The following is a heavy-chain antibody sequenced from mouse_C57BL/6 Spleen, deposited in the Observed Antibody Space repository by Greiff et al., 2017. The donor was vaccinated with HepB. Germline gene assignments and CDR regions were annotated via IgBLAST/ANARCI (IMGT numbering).Heavy chain of an antibody. CDR3: ARWDSNQYYFDY. Sequence: VQLQQPGAELVMPGASVKLSCKASGYTFTSYWMHWVKQRPGQGLEWIGEIDPSDSYTNYNQKFKGKSTLTVDKSSSTAYMQLSSLTSEDSAVYYCARWDSNQYYFDYWGQGTTLTVSS. CDR1: GYTFTSYW. V-gene: IGHV1-69*01. D-gene: IGHD2-5*01. J-gene: IGHJ2*01. CDR2: IDPSDSYT.